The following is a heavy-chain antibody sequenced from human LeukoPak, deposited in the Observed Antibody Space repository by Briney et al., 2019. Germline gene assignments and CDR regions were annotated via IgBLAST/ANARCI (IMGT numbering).Heavy chain of an antibody. CDR1: GFTFSSYS. CDR2: ISSSSSYI. J-gene: IGHJ4*02. Sequence: GGSLRLSCAASGFTFSSYSMNWVRQAPGKGLEWVSSISSSSSYIYYADSVKGRFTISRDNAKNSLYLQMNSMRAEDTAVYYCARDQHYYDSSGYYSWGQGTLVTVSS. CDR3: ARDQHYYDSSGYYS. D-gene: IGHD3-22*01. V-gene: IGHV3-21*04.